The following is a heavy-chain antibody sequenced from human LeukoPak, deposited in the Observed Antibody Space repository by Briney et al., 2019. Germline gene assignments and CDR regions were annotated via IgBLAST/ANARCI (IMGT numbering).Heavy chain of an antibody. CDR1: GFTFSSYG. CDR2: ISYDGSNK. V-gene: IGHV3-30*18. Sequence: GRSLRLSCAASGFTFSSYGMHWVRQAPGKGLEWVAVISYDGSNKYYADSVKGRFTISRDNSKNTLYLQMNSLRAEDTAVYYCAKLVANYYGSGSSGYWGQGTLVTVSS. D-gene: IGHD3-10*01. J-gene: IGHJ4*02. CDR3: AKLVANYYGSGSSGY.